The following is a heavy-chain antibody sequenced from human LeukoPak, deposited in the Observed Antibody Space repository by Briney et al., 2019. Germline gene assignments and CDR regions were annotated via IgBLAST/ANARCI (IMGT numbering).Heavy chain of an antibody. J-gene: IGHJ6*03. V-gene: IGHV4-59*01. CDR2: IYYSGST. CDR3: ARDSSSWDNYYYMDV. D-gene: IGHD6-13*01. CDR1: GGSISSYY. Sequence: SETLSLTCTVSGGSISSYYWSWIRQPPGKGLEWIGYIYYSGSTNYNPSLKSRVTISVDTSKNQFSLKLSSVTAADTAVYYCARDSSSWDNYYYMDVWGKGTTVTVSS.